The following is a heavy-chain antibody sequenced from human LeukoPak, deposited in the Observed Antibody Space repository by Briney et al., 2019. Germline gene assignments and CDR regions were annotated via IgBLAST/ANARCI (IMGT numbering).Heavy chain of an antibody. V-gene: IGHV7-4-1*02. J-gene: IGHJ3*02. Sequence: GASVKVSCKASGGTFSSYAISWVRQAPGQGLEWMGWINTDTGNPTYAQGFTGRFVFSLDTSVSTAYLQISSLKAEDTAVYYCARGTYGGNSGDTFDIWGQGTMVTVSS. CDR3: ARGTYGGNSGDTFDI. CDR2: INTDTGNP. CDR1: GGTFSSYA. D-gene: IGHD4-23*01.